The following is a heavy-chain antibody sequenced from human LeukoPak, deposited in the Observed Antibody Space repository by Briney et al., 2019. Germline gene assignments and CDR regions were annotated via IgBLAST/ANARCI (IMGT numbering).Heavy chain of an antibody. CDR1: GFTFSSYA. Sequence: GGSLRLSCAASGFTFSSYAMSWVRQAPGKGLEWVSSISGSGDDTHYADSVKGRFTISRDTSKSTLFLQLSNLRAEDSALYYRAKDQGPDYAPLGSATHVYWGQGTLVAVSS. CDR2: ISGSGDDT. V-gene: IGHV3-23*01. J-gene: IGHJ4*02. D-gene: IGHD4/OR15-4a*01. CDR3: AKDQGPDYAPLGSATHVY.